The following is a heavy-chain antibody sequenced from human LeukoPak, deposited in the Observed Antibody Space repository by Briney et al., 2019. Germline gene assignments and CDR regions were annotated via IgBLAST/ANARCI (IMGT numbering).Heavy chain of an antibody. J-gene: IGHJ4*02. CDR3: ARDNDYYDSSGYYYPLLDY. V-gene: IGHV1-46*01. CDR2: INPSGGST. D-gene: IGHD3-22*01. Sequence: GASVKVPCKASGYTFTSYYMHWVRQAPGQGLEWMGIINPSGGSTSYAQKFQGRVTMTRDTSTSTAYMELSSLRSEDTAVYYCARDNDYYDSSGYYYPLLDYWGQGTLVTVSS. CDR1: GYTFTSYY.